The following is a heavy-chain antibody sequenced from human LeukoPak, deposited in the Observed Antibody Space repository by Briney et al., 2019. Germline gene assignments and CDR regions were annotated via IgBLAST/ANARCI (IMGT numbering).Heavy chain of an antibody. J-gene: IGHJ5*02. CDR2: IYYSGST. CDR1: GGSISSGDYY. CDR3: ARFIASSSWGFGFDP. V-gene: IGHV4-61*08. Sequence: SETLSLTCTVSGGSISSGDYYWSWIRQPPGKGLEWIGYIYYSGSTNYNPSLKSRVTISVDTSKNQFSLKLSSVTAADTAVYYCARFIASSSWGFGFDPWGQGTLVTVSS. D-gene: IGHD6-6*01.